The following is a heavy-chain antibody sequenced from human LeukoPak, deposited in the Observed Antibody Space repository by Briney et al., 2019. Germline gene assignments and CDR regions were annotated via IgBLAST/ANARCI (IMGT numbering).Heavy chain of an antibody. J-gene: IGHJ6*02. D-gene: IGHD1-14*01. CDR2: TYYRSKWYN. CDR1: GASVSSNSAA. CDR3: AGSNHYYYGMDV. V-gene: IGHV6-1*01. Sequence: SHTLSLSCSISGASVSSNSAAWNWIRQSPSRGLEWLGSTYYRSKWYNDYAVSVKRRITINPDTSKIQFSLQLNSVTPDDTAVYYCAGSNHYYYGMDVWGQGTTVTVSS.